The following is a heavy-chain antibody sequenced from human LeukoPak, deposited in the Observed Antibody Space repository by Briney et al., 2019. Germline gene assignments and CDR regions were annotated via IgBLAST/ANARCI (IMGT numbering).Heavy chain of an antibody. CDR2: IIPIFGTA. CDR1: GGTFSSYA. D-gene: IGHD1-7*01. CDR3: ATEDPTGITGTTGYYMDV. J-gene: IGHJ6*03. V-gene: IGHV1-69*05. Sequence: ASVKVSCKASGGTFSSYAISWVRQAPGQGLEWMGGIIPIFGTANYAQKFQGRVTITTDESTSTAYMELSSLRSEDTAVYYCATEDPTGITGTTGYYMDVWGKGTTVTVSS.